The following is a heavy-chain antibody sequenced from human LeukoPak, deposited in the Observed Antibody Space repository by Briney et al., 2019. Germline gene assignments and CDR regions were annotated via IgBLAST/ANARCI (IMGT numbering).Heavy chain of an antibody. CDR2: IKQDGSEK. CDR3: ASLYCSSTSCYTVNGDAFDI. Sequence: GSLRLSCAASGFTFSSYWMSWVRQAPGKGLEWVASIKQDGSEKYYVDSVKGRFTISRDNAKNSLYLQMNSLRAEDTAVYYCASLYCSSTSCYTVNGDAFDIWGQGTMVTVSS. CDR1: GFTFSSYW. J-gene: IGHJ3*02. V-gene: IGHV3-7*01. D-gene: IGHD2-2*02.